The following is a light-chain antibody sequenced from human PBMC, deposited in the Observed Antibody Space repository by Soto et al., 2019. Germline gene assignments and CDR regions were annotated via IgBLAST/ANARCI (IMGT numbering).Light chain of an antibody. J-gene: IGKJ1*01. CDR2: AAS. CDR1: QSIGTF. V-gene: IGKV1-39*01. Sequence: DFEITHSPSSLSSFVLYIFTITCLASQSIGTFLSWYQQKSGRAPKLLIYAASSLQIGVPSRFSGSGSGTNFTLTISSLQPEDFATYFCQQNYDTPITFGQGTKVDIK. CDR3: QQNYDTPIT.